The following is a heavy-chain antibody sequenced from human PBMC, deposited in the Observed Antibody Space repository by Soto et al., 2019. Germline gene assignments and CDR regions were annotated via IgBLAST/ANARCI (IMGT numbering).Heavy chain of an antibody. Sequence: NPSETLSLTCTVSGGSISSSSYYWGWIRQPPGKGLEWIGSIYYSGSTYYNPSLKSRVTISVDTSKNQFSLKLSSVTAADTAVYYCARHIIAEYGPWKRGFDYRGQGTLVTVSS. CDR1: GGSISSSSYY. V-gene: IGHV4-39*01. CDR3: ARHIIAEYGPWKRGFDY. CDR2: IYYSGST. D-gene: IGHD4-17*01. J-gene: IGHJ4*02.